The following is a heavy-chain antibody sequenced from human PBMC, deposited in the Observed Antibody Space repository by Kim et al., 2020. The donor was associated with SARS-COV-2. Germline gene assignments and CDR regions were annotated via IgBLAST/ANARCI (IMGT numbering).Heavy chain of an antibody. D-gene: IGHD3-22*01. Sequence: GGSLRLSCAASGFTFSSYAMHWVRQAPGKGLEWVAVISYDGSNKYYADSVKGRFTISRDNSKNTLYLQMNSLRAEDTAGYYCARGVKGNYYYGMDVWGQG. CDR1: GFTFSSYA. CDR3: ARGVKGNYYYGMDV. CDR2: ISYDGSNK. V-gene: IGHV3-30*04. J-gene: IGHJ6*02.